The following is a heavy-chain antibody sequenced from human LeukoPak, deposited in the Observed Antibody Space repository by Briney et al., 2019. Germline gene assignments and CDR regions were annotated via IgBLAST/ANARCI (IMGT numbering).Heavy chain of an antibody. CDR3: ARQGPDIADDDAFDI. J-gene: IGHJ3*02. V-gene: IGHV1-2*02. D-gene: IGHD2-2*01. Sequence: GASVKVSCKASGYTFTGYYMHWVRQAPGQGLEWMGWISAYNGNTNYAQKFQGRVTMTRDTSISTAYMELSRLRSDDTAVYYCARQGPDIADDDAFDIWGQGTMVTVSS. CDR1: GYTFTGYY. CDR2: ISAYNGNT.